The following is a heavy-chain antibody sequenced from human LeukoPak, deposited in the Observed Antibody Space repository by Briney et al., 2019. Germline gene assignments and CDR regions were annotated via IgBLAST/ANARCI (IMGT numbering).Heavy chain of an antibody. Sequence: ASVKVSCKAFGYTFTGYWMHWVRQAPGQGPEWMGVISPSGGSTIYAQKFQGRVTMTRDTSISTAYMELSRLRSDDTAVYYCARGDSSGYYYSYYFDYWGQGTLVTVSS. CDR3: ARGDSSGYYYSYYFDY. J-gene: IGHJ4*02. CDR1: GYTFTGYW. V-gene: IGHV1-2*02. D-gene: IGHD3-22*01. CDR2: ISPSGGST.